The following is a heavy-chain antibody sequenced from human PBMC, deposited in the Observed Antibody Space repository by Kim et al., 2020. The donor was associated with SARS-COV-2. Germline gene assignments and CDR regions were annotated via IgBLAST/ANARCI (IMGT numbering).Heavy chain of an antibody. Sequence: GGSLRLSCAASGFSFNRYGMHWVRQAPGKGLEWVAVIAYDGRNKFYTDSVKGRFTISRDNSENTMDLQMNSLRAEDTAVYYCAKDVRAEAAAQDYWGQGTFVTVS. CDR1: GFSFNRYG. CDR3: AKDVRAEAAAQDY. V-gene: IGHV3-30*18. J-gene: IGHJ4*02. CDR2: IAYDGRNK. D-gene: IGHD2-15*01.